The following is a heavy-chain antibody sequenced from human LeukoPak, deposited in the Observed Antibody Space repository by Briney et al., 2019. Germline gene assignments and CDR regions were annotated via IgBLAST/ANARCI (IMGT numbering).Heavy chain of an antibody. D-gene: IGHD3-10*01. V-gene: IGHV3-21*01. CDR1: GFTFSSYS. Sequence: PGGSLRLSCAASGFTFSSYSMNWVRQAPGKGLQWVSSISSSSSHIYYADSVKGRFTISRDNAKNSLYLQTNSLRAEDTAVYYCGRDQGDASMVRGVIIPYNWFDPWGQGTLVTVSS. CDR3: GRDQGDASMVRGVIIPYNWFDP. CDR2: ISSSSSHI. J-gene: IGHJ5*02.